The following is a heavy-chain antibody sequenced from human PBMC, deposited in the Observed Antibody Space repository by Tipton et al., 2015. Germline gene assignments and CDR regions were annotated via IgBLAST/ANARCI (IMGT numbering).Heavy chain of an antibody. CDR2: ISHSGNT. CDR1: PYSIRSDYY. D-gene: IGHD3-10*01. CDR3: ARGRGWRGLDC. Sequence: TLSLTCAVSPYSIRSDYYWGWLRQPPGKGLEWIGRISHSGNTYYNPSLKSRVTITVDTSKSQFFLKLTSVIAADTAVYFCARGRGWRGLDCWGQGTLVTVSS. J-gene: IGHJ4*02. V-gene: IGHV4-38-2*01.